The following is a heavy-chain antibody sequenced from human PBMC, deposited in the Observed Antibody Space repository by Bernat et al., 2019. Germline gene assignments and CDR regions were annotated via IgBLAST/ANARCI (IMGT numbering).Heavy chain of an antibody. D-gene: IGHD2-21*01. CDR2: TYYRSKWYN. CDR3: ARGDWPKGHDY. V-gene: IGHV6-1*01. J-gene: IGHJ4*02. CDR1: GDSVSSNSVT. Sequence: QVQLQQSGPGLVKPSQTLSLNCAISGDSVSSNSVTWNWIRQSPSRGLEWLGRTYYRSKWYNEYAVSVKSRITINPDTSKNQLSLQLTFVTPDDTAVYYCARGDWPKGHDYWGQGTLVTVSS.